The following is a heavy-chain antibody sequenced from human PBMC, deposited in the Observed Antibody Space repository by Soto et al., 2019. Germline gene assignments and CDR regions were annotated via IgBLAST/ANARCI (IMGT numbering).Heavy chain of an antibody. D-gene: IGHD3-10*02. V-gene: IGHV4-4*07. CDR2: IYSSGST. Sequence: SETLSLTCTVSGGAINSYYWNWIRQPSGKGLEWIGRIYSSGSTKYNPSLQSRVTMSLDTSKNQFSLRLTSVTAADTAVYYCARGKRCSDWFDPWGQGTLVTVSS. CDR1: GGAINSYY. CDR3: ARGKRCSDWFDP. J-gene: IGHJ5*02.